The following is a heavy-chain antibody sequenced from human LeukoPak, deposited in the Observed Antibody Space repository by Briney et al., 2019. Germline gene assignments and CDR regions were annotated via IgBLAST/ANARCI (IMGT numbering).Heavy chain of an antibody. CDR3: ARTRLYMSSSGFFDY. Sequence: TSETLSLTCTVSGGSISSGSYDSSWIRQPAGRGLEWIGRIYTSGSTNYNPSLKSRVTISVDASKNQFSLKLSSVTAADTAVYYCARTRLYMSSSGFFDYWGRGTLVTVSS. V-gene: IGHV4-61*02. J-gene: IGHJ4*02. CDR1: GGSISSGSYD. CDR2: IYTSGST. D-gene: IGHD6-6*01.